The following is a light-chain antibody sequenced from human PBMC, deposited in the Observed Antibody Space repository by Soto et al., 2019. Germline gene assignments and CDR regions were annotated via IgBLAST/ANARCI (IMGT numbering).Light chain of an antibody. CDR1: QSVSSNY. V-gene: IGKV3-20*01. Sequence: EIVLTQSPGPLSLSPGERATLSCMSSQSVSSNYLAWYQQKPGQAPRLLIYGASTRATGIPDRFSGSGSGTDFTLTISRLEPEDFAVYYCQQYGNSPPITFGGGTKVDIK. CDR3: QQYGNSPPIT. J-gene: IGKJ4*01. CDR2: GAS.